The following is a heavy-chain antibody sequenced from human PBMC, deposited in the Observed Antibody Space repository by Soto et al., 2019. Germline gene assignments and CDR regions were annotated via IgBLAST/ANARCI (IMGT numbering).Heavy chain of an antibody. CDR1: GYTFTSYA. D-gene: IGHD3-10*01. V-gene: IGHV1-3*01. CDR2: INAANGNT. Sequence: QVQLVQSGAEVKKPGASVKVSCKASGYTFTSYAMHWVRQAPGQRLEWMGWINAANGNTKYSPRFQGRVTISRDTAWSTAYMELTSLRSEDTDGYYCGRGSGLNSFAPWGQGTLVTVSS. CDR3: GRGSGLNSFAP. J-gene: IGHJ5*02.